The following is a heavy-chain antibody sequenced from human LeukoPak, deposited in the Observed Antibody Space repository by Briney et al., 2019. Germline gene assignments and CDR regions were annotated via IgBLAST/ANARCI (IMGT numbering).Heavy chain of an antibody. CDR3: ARGVGPTTAQSTFDY. V-gene: IGHV1-8*01. J-gene: IGHJ4*02. D-gene: IGHD1-26*01. Sequence: GASVKVSCKASGYTFTSYDINWVRQATGQGLEGMGWMNPNRGNTGYAQKFQGRVTMTRNTSISTAYMELSSLRSEDTAVYYCARGVGPTTAQSTFDYWGQGALVTVSS. CDR2: MNPNRGNT. CDR1: GYTFTSYD.